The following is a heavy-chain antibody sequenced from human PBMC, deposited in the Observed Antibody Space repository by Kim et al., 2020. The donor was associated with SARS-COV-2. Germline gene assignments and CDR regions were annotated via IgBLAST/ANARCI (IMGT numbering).Heavy chain of an antibody. CDR1: GFTFSSYG. Sequence: GGSLRLSCAASGFTFSSYGMHWVRQAPGKGLEWVAVISYDGSNKYYADSVKGRFTISRDNSKNTLYLQMNSLRAEDTAVYYCARDLRLWFGELSISFDYWGQGTLVTVSS. V-gene: IGHV3-33*05. J-gene: IGHJ4*02. D-gene: IGHD3-10*01. CDR3: ARDLRLWFGELSISFDY. CDR2: ISYDGSNK.